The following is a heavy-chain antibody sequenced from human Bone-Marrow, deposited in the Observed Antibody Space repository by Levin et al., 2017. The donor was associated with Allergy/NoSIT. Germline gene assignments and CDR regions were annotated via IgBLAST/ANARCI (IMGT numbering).Heavy chain of an antibody. CDR1: GFIFSSYG. D-gene: IGHD3-3*01. V-gene: IGHV3-33*01. CDR3: ARGYDFWSGYYAVDY. Sequence: PGGSLRLSCAASGFIFSSYGMHWVRQAPGKGLEWVAVIWYDGSNKYYADSVKGRFTISRDNSKNTLYLQMNSLRAEDTAVYYCARGYDFWSGYYAVDYWGQGTLVTVSS. CDR2: IWYDGSNK. J-gene: IGHJ4*02.